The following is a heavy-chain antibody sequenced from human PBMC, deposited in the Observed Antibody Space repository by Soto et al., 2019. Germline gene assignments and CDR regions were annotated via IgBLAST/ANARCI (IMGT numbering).Heavy chain of an antibody. J-gene: IGHJ6*02. V-gene: IGHV3-30*18. CDR1: GFTFSSYG. CDR3: AKDRNPYDFWSARDYYYGMDV. D-gene: IGHD3-3*01. Sequence: QTGGSLRLSCAASGFTFSSYGMHWVRQAPGKGLEWVAVISYDGSNKYYADSVKGRFTISRDNSKNTLYLQMNSLRAEDTAVYYCAKDRNPYDFWSARDYYYGMDVWGQGTTVTVSS. CDR2: ISYDGSNK.